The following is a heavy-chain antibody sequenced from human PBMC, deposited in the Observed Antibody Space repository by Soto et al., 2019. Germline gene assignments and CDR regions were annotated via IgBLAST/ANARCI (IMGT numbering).Heavy chain of an antibody. J-gene: IGHJ4*02. V-gene: IGHV1-18*01. CDR2: ISAYNGNT. Sequence: QVQLVQSGAEVKKPGASVKVSCKASGYTFTSYGISWVRQAPGQGLEWMGWISAYNGNTNSAQKLQGRVTMTTDTTTSPAYMELRSPRSADPAVYYCARESSRSCHDYWGQGTLVTVSS. CDR3: ARESSRSCHDY. D-gene: IGHD6-13*01. CDR1: GYTFTSYG.